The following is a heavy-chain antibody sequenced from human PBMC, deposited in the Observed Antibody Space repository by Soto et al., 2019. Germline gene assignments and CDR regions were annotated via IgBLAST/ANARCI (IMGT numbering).Heavy chain of an antibody. Sequence: SMKVSCKASGGTFSSYAISWVRQAPGQGLEWMGGVIPIFGTANYAQKFQGRVTITADESTSTAYMELSSLRSEDTAVYYCARGRGMTTVTTTLDYWGQGTLVTVSS. CDR3: ARGRGMTTVTTTLDY. J-gene: IGHJ4*02. CDR2: VIPIFGTA. D-gene: IGHD4-17*01. CDR1: GGTFSSYA. V-gene: IGHV1-69*13.